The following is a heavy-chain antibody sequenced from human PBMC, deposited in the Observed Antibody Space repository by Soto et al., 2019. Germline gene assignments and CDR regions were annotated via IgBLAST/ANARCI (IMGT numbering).Heavy chain of an antibody. CDR1: GGSITGAYYY. CDR3: ARHGSATYYPIDY. V-gene: IGHV4-39*01. D-gene: IGHD3-10*01. Sequence: QLQLQESGPGLVKPSETLSLTCTVSGGSITGAYYYWGWIRQSPGKGLEYIGSIHYSGRTYYNPSLPGRVTVSVDSSKNRCALRLVSVAAADTAVYYCARHGSATYYPIDYWGQGTLVTVSS. CDR2: IHYSGRT. J-gene: IGHJ4*02.